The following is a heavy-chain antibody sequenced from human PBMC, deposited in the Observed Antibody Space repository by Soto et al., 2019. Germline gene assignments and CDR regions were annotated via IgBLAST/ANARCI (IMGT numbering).Heavy chain of an antibody. V-gene: IGHV1-69*02. CDR2: IIPILGIA. Sequence: QVQLVQSGAEVKKPGSSVKVSCKASGGTFSSYTISWVRQAPGQGLEWMGRIIPILGIANYAQKFQGRVTITADKFTSTAYMELSSLRSEDTAVYYCANLRFGELPTSYWGQGTLVTVSS. CDR1: GGTFSSYT. J-gene: IGHJ4*02. CDR3: ANLRFGELPTSY. D-gene: IGHD3-10*01.